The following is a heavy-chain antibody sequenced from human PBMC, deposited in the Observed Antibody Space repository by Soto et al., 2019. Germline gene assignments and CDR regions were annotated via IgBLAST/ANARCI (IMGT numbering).Heavy chain of an antibody. CDR2: ISAYNGNT. CDR1: GYTFTSYG. D-gene: IGHD6-19*01. CDR3: ARGRNLAKIIAVAYDAFDI. J-gene: IGHJ3*02. Sequence: ASVKVSCKASGYTFTSYGISWVRQAPGQGLEWMGWISAYNGNTNYAQKLQGRVTMTTDTSTSTAYMELRSLRSDDTAVYYCARGRNLAKIIAVAYDAFDIWGQGTMVTVSS. V-gene: IGHV1-18*01.